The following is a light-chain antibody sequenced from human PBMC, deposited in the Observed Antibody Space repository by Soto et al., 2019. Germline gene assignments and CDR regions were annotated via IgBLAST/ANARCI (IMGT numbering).Light chain of an antibody. CDR1: QTVSSNY. CDR3: QQYTGPPTT. J-gene: IGKJ5*01. V-gene: IGKV3-20*01. CDR2: GAS. Sequence: EIILTQSPDTLSLSPGERATLSCRASQTVSSNYLAWCQQRPGQAPRLLIYGASTRAAGIPDRFSGSGSGTHFTIPITSLEPEDSAVYFCQQYTGPPTTFGQGTRLEIK.